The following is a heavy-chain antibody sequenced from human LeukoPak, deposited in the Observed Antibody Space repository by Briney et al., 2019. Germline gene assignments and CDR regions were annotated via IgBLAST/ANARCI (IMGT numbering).Heavy chain of an antibody. Sequence: SSETLSLTCTVSGGSISSYYWSWIRQPPGKGLEWIGYIYYSGSTNYNPSLKSRVTISVDTSKNQFSLKLSSVTAADTAVYYCARGRDGYNPSLDYYYYGMDVWGQGTTVTVSS. CDR1: GGSISSYY. V-gene: IGHV4-59*01. CDR2: IYYSGST. D-gene: IGHD5-24*01. CDR3: ARGRDGYNPSLDYYYYGMDV. J-gene: IGHJ6*02.